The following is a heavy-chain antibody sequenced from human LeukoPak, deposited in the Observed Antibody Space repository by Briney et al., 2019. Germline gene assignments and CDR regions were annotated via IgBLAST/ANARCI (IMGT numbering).Heavy chain of an antibody. V-gene: IGHV1-18*01. CDR3: AKGRYSGSYSFGVGFDP. Sequence: ASVKVSCKASGYTFTSYGISWVRQAPGQGLEWMGWISAYNGNTNYAQKLQGRVTMTTDTSTSTAYMELRSLRSNDTAVYYCAKGRYSGSYSFGVGFDPWGQGTLVTVSS. CDR1: GYTFTSYG. CDR2: ISAYNGNT. J-gene: IGHJ5*02. D-gene: IGHD1-26*01.